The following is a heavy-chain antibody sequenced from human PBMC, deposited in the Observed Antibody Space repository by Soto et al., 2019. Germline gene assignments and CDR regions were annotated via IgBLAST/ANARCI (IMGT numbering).Heavy chain of an antibody. D-gene: IGHD6-13*01. CDR2: INHSGST. Sequence: SETLSLTCAVYGGSFSGYYWSWIRQPPGKGLEWIGEINHSGSTNYNPSLKSRVTISVDTSKNQFSLKLSSVTAADTAVYYCARGAEIYSSSKNWFDPWGQGTLVT. CDR3: ARGAEIYSSSKNWFDP. V-gene: IGHV4-34*01. CDR1: GGSFSGYY. J-gene: IGHJ5*02.